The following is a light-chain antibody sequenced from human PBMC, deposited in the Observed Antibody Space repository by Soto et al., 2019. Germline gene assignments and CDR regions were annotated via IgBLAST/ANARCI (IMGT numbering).Light chain of an antibody. Sequence: DIVLTQSPATLSVSPGERATLSCRASQSITGNLTWYQQKPGQAPRLLIYDASNRATGIPARFSGSGSGTDFTLTISSLEPEDFAVYYCQQRSNWITFGQGTRLEIK. J-gene: IGKJ5*01. V-gene: IGKV3-11*01. CDR1: QSITGN. CDR2: DAS. CDR3: QQRSNWIT.